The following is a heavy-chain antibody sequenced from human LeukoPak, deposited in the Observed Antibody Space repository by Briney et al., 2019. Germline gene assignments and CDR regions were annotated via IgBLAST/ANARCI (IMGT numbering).Heavy chain of an antibody. V-gene: IGHV3-11*06. CDR1: GFTFSVYY. CDR2: ISSSSSYT. Sequence: GGSLRLSCAASGFTFSVYYMSWIRQARGEGLEWVSYISSSSSYTNYADSVKGRFTISRDNAKNSLYLQMNSLRAEDTAVYYCARDRGVLWFGDLYGMDVWGKGTTVTVSS. J-gene: IGHJ6*04. CDR3: ARDRGVLWFGDLYGMDV. D-gene: IGHD3-10*01.